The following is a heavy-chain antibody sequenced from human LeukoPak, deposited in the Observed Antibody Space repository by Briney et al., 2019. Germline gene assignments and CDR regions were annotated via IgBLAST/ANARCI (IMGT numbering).Heavy chain of an antibody. CDR3: ERTRGYSGYEDFDY. CDR1: GGSISSGGYY. D-gene: IGHD5-12*01. Sequence: SQTLSLTCTVSGGSISSGGYYWSWIRQHPGKGLEWIGYIYYSGSTYYNPSLKSRVTISVDTSKNQFSLKLSSVTAADTAVYYCERTRGYSGYEDFDYWGQGTLVTVSS. J-gene: IGHJ4*02. V-gene: IGHV4-31*03. CDR2: IYYSGST.